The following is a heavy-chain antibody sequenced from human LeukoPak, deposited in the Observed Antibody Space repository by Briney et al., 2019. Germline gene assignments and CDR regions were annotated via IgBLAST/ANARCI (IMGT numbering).Heavy chain of an antibody. J-gene: IGHJ4*02. Sequence: PVKLSCKASGSTLASSAMQSAREARGQRLKWIGWFGVGSGNTNYAQKFKERVTISRDMSTSTAYMELSSLRSEDTAVYYCAADTNYDFWSSYPPIAAALWGQGTLVTVSS. CDR2: FGVGSGNT. D-gene: IGHD3-3*01. CDR3: AADTNYDFWSSYPPIAAAL. CDR1: GSTLASSA. V-gene: IGHV1-58*02.